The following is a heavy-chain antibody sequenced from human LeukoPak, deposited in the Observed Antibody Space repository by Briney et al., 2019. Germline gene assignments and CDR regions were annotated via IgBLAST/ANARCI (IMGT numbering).Heavy chain of an antibody. CDR3: TRNRGAYNLYDY. CDR2: IRSKAYGETA. V-gene: IGHV3-49*03. Sequence: GGSLRLSCTASGFTFGDYAMSWIRQAPGKGLEWVGFIRSKAYGETADYAASVKGRFTISRDDSKAIAYLQMNSLKTEDTAVYHCTRNRGAYNLYDYWGQGTLVTVSS. CDR1: GFTFGDYA. J-gene: IGHJ4*02. D-gene: IGHD1-1*01.